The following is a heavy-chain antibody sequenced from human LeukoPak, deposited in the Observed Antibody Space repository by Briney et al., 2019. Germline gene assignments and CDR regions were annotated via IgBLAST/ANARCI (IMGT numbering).Heavy chain of an antibody. CDR2: IFYSGST. D-gene: IGHD3-16*01. Sequence: VSGXXISSXXXXXGXIXXXPXXGLEWIGSIFYSGSTSYNPSLKSRVTISVDTSMNQFSLKLSSVTAADTAVYCARHDYEGYYYYMDVWGKGTTVTVSS. CDR1: GXXISSXXXX. V-gene: IGHV4-39*01. J-gene: IGHJ6*03. CDR3: ARHDYEGYYYYMDV.